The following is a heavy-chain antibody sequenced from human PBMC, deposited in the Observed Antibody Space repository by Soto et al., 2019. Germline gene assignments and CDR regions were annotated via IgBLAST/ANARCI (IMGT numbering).Heavy chain of an antibody. CDR1: GGSINRYY. J-gene: IGHJ4*02. Sequence: QVQLQESGPGLVRSSETLSLTCTVSGGSINRYYLTCMRQPPGKGLEWIGTIYYRGNANNNPSLNSRLTISVDTSKNQFSLKLRSVTAADTATYYCVRANYFDFWGQGILVTVSS. V-gene: IGHV4-59*01. CDR2: IYYRGNA. CDR3: VRANYFDF.